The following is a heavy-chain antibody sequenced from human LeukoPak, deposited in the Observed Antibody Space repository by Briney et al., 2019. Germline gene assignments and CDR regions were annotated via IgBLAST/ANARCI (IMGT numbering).Heavy chain of an antibody. CDR1: GYIFTNYW. Sequence: GESLKISCKGSGYIFTNYWIGWVRQMPGKGLEWMGIIYPGDSDTRYSPSFQGQVTISADRSINTAYLQWSSLEASDTAMYYCARHLRIAAYDAFDIWGQGTMVTVSS. CDR2: IYPGDSDT. V-gene: IGHV5-51*01. D-gene: IGHD6-13*01. J-gene: IGHJ3*02. CDR3: ARHLRIAAYDAFDI.